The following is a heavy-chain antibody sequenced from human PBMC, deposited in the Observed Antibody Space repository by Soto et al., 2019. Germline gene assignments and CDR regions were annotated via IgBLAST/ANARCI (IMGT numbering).Heavy chain of an antibody. V-gene: IGHV3-33*01. CDR1: GFTFSSYG. CDR2: IWYDGSNK. CDR3: ARDGLGITMIVAVTAHNGMDV. Sequence: GGSLRLSCAASGFTFSSYGMHWVRQAPGKGLERVAAIWYDGSNKYYADSVQCRFTISRDNSKNTLYLQMNSLRAEDTVVYYCARDGLGITMIVAVTAHNGMDVWGQGTTVTVSS. D-gene: IGHD3-22*01. J-gene: IGHJ6*02.